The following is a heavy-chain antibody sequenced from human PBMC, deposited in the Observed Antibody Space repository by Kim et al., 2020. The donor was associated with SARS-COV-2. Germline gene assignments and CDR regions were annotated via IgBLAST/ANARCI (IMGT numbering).Heavy chain of an antibody. D-gene: IGHD3-9*01. CDR1: GFTFSNPW. CDR2: IKSKTDGGTT. Sequence: GGSLRLSCAASGFTFSNPWMSWVRQAPGKGLEWVGRIKSKTDGGTTDYAAPVKGRFTISRDDSKNTLYLQMNSLKTEDTAVYYCTTGHRRLRYFDWLWDGMDVWGQGTAVTVSS. CDR3: TTGHRRLRYFDWLWDGMDV. V-gene: IGHV3-15*01. J-gene: IGHJ6*02.